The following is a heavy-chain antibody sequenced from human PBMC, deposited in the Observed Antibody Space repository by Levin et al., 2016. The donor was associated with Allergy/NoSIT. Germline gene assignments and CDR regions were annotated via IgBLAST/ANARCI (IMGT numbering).Heavy chain of an antibody. Sequence: GSLRLSCAVDGGSFSDYYWSWLRQPPGRGLEWLAEIDHNGSTNYNPSLKRRVIISVDTSKRQFSLKLSSVTAADTAVYYCARGVRQWLANDYWGQGTLVTVSS. CDR3: ARGVRQWLANDY. CDR1: GGSFSDYY. CDR2: IDHNGST. V-gene: IGHV4-34*01. J-gene: IGHJ4*02. D-gene: IGHD6-19*01.